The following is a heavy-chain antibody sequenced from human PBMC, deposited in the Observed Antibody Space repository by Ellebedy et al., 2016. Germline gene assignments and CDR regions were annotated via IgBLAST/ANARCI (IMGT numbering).Heavy chain of an antibody. D-gene: IGHD6-19*01. CDR3: ARSQSGLSNGWYSFDP. CDR1: GYTFTNYA. Sequence: ASVKVSCKASGYTFTNYAIHWLRQAPGQRLEWMGWINAANGNTKFSQKFHDRVTMTRDTSASSVYMELSSLTSEDTAVYYCARSQSGLSNGWYSFDPWGQGTLVTVSS. J-gene: IGHJ5*02. V-gene: IGHV1-3*01. CDR2: INAANGNT.